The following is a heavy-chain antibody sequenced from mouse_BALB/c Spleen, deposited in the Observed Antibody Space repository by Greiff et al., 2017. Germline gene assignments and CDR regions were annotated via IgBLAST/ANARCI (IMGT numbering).Heavy chain of an antibody. V-gene: IGHV5-6-5*01. D-gene: IGHD1-1*01. J-gene: IGHJ2*01. CDR1: GFTFSSYA. CDR2: ISSGGST. Sequence: EVHLVESGGGLVKPGGSLKLSCAASGFTFSSYAMSWVRQTPEKRLEWVASISSGGSTYYPDSVKGRFTISRDNARNILYLQMSSLRSEDTAMYYCARGPFTTGYFDYWGQGTTLTVSS. CDR3: ARGPFTTGYFDY.